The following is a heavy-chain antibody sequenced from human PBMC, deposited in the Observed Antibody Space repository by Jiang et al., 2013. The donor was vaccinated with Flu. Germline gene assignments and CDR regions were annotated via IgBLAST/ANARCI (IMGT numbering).Heavy chain of an antibody. CDR2: INTNTGDP. CDR1: GYSFTNYA. D-gene: IGHD3/OR15-3a*01. Sequence: QSGSELKKPGASVKVSCKASGYSFTNYALTWVRQAPGQGLEWMGWINTNTGDPTYAQGFTGRFVFSLDTSVSTAYLQISSLKAEDTAMYYCVRDRFGLGYWGQGNPDHRLL. J-gene: IGHJ4*01. CDR3: VRDRFGLGY. V-gene: IGHV7-4-1*02.